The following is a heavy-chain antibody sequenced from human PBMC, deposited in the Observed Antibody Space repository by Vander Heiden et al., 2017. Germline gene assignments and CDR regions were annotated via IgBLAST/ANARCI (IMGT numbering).Heavy chain of an antibody. D-gene: IGHD6-13*01. CDR1: GFLFSAYA. V-gene: IGHV3-9*01. CDR2: MSWNSVTV. CDR3: ARGAYRAQQYWSMDL. J-gene: IGHJ2*01. Sequence: LRISCAASGFLFSAYAMHWVRQAPGKGLEWVAGMSWNSVTVAYADSVKDRFTISRDNANESVHLQMNSLRLEDTALYYCARGAYRAQQYWSMDLWGRGTVVTVSS.